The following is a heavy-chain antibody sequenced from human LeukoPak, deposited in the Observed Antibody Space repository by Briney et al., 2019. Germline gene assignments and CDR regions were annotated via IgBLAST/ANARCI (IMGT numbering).Heavy chain of an antibody. D-gene: IGHD3-22*01. V-gene: IGHV3-7*01. J-gene: IGHJ4*02. CDR3: ARVGYYYHY. Sequence: GGSLRLSCAASGSTFSSYWMSWVRQAPGKGLEWVATIKQDGSEKDFVDSVKGRFTISRDNAKNSLYLQMNSLRAEDTALYYCARVGYYYHYWGQGTLVTVSS. CDR2: IKQDGSEK. CDR1: GSTFSSYW.